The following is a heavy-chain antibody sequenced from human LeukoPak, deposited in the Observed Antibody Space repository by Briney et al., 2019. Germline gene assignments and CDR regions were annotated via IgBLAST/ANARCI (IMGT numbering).Heavy chain of an antibody. J-gene: IGHJ4*02. CDR1: EFTVSSNH. CDR3: ARGPAGYN. V-gene: IGHV3-53*01. Sequence: SGGSLRLSCAASEFTVSSNHMSWVRQAPGKGLEWVSVIYSGGSTDYADSVKGRFTISRDNSKNTLYPQMNSLRAEDTAVYHCARGPAGYNWGQGTLVTVSS. CDR2: IYSGGST. D-gene: IGHD1-1*01.